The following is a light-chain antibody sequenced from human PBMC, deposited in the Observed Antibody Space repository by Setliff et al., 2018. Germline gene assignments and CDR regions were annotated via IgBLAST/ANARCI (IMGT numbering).Light chain of an antibody. Sequence: QSVLTQPPSASGTPGQRVIISCSGTSSNIGSNAVNWYQQFPGTAPKLLIQTNYRRHFGVPDRFSGSKSGASASLAISGLRSGDEADYYCSAWDDNLNGPVFGGGTKVTVL. CDR2: TNY. CDR1: SSNIGSNA. J-gene: IGLJ2*01. V-gene: IGLV1-44*01. CDR3: SAWDDNLNGPV.